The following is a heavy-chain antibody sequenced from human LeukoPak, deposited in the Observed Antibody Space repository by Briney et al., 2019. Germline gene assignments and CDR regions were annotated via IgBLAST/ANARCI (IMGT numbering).Heavy chain of an antibody. J-gene: IGHJ4*02. V-gene: IGHV4-38-2*02. CDR1: GYSISSAY. CDR3: ARNGYYSVDY. D-gene: IGHD4-17*01. Sequence: PSETLSLTCTVSGYSISSAYWSWIRQPPGKGLEWIGSIYHSGSTFYNPSLKSRVTMSVDKSRNQFSLKLTSVTAKDTAIYYCARNGYYSVDYWGQGTLVTVSS. CDR2: IYHSGST.